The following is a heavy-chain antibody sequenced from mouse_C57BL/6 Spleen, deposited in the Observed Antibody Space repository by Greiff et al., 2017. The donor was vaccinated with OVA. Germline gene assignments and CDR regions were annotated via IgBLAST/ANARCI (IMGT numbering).Heavy chain of an antibody. CDR2: IYPGSGST. Sequence: QVQLQQSGAELVKPGASVKMSCKASGYTFTSYWITWVKQRPGQGLEWIGDIYPGSGSTNYNEKFKSKATLTVDTSSSTAYMQLSSLTSEDSAVYYCARCITTVVALYAMDYWGQGTSVTVSS. J-gene: IGHJ4*01. CDR3: ARCITTVVALYAMDY. CDR1: GYTFTSYW. V-gene: IGHV1-55*01. D-gene: IGHD1-1*01.